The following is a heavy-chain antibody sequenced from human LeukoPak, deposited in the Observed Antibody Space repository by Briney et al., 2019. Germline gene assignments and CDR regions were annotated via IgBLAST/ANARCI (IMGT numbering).Heavy chain of an antibody. V-gene: IGHV4-38-2*02. J-gene: IGHJ4*02. CDR2: IYHSGST. CDR3: ARVGVSSGWYYFDY. D-gene: IGHD6-19*01. CDR1: GYSISSGYY. Sequence: SETLSLTCTVSGYSISSGYYWGWIRQPPGKGLEWIGSIYHSGSTYYNPSLKSRVTISVDTSKNQFSLKLSSVTAADTAVYYCARVGVSSGWYYFDYWGQGTLVTVSS.